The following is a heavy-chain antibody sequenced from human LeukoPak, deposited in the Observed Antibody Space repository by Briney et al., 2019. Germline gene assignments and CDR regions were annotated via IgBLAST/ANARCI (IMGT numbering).Heavy chain of an antibody. V-gene: IGHV1-3*01. CDR3: ARGGRRYFDYFDY. Sequence: GASVKVSCKASGYTFTSYAMHWVRQAPGQRLEWMGWINAGNGNTKYSQKFQGRVTITRDTSASTAYMELSSLRSEDTAVYYCARGGRRYFDYFDYWGQGTLATVSS. CDR1: GYTFTSYA. CDR2: INAGNGNT. D-gene: IGHD3-9*01. J-gene: IGHJ4*02.